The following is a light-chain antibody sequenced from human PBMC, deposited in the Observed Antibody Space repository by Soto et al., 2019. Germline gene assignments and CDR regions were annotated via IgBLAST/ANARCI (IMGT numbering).Light chain of an antibody. CDR3: QEYNNWPPWT. CDR2: GAS. Sequence: EIVLTQSPGTLSLSPGERATLSCRASQSVGSNLAWYQQRPGQAPRLLIYGASTRATGIPARFSGSGSGTGFTLTISSLQSEDFAVYFCQEYNNWPPWTFGQGTKVDIK. V-gene: IGKV3-15*01. J-gene: IGKJ1*01. CDR1: QSVGSN.